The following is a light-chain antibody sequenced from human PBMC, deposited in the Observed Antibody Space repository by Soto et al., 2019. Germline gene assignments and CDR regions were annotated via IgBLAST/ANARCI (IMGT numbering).Light chain of an antibody. Sequence: DIQMTQSPSSLSASVGDRVTITCRASQNIENYLNWFQQKPGNPPKLLIYAASILQSGVPSRFSGRGSGTDFTLTLTTLHPEDFATYYCQQTYNSPETFGQGTKVEI. J-gene: IGKJ1*01. CDR2: AAS. CDR1: QNIENY. CDR3: QQTYNSPET. V-gene: IGKV1-39*01.